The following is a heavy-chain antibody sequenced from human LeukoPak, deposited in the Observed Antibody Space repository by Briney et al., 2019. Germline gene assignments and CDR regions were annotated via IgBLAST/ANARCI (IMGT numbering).Heavy chain of an antibody. D-gene: IGHD1-14*01. CDR1: GCTFSTYA. CDR3: AKDKGAVTGTFDY. J-gene: IGHJ4*02. Sequence: PGGSLRLSCAASGCTFSTYAMSWVRQAPGKGLEWVSGLTGGGGGTSYADSVKGRFTISRDNSKNTLYLQMNSLRAEDTAVYYCAKDKGAVTGTFDYWGQGTLVTVSS. V-gene: IGHV3-23*01. CDR2: LTGGGGGT.